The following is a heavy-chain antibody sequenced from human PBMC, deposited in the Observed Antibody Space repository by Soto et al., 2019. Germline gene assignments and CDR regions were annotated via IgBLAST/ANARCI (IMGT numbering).Heavy chain of an antibody. J-gene: IGHJ4*02. D-gene: IGHD3-9*01. Sequence: GASVKVSCKASGYTFTSYDINWVRQATGQGLEWMGWMNPNSGNTGYAQKFQGRVTMTRNTSISTAYMELSSLRSEDTAVYYCARGPLNVLRYFAWCDNWGQGTLVTVSS. CDR2: MNPNSGNT. CDR1: GYTFTSYD. V-gene: IGHV1-8*01. CDR3: ARGPLNVLRYFAWCDN.